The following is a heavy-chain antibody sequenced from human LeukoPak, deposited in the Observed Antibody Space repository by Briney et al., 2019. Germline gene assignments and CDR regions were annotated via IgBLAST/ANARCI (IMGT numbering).Heavy chain of an antibody. CDR3: ASDSYGAGLGFDI. V-gene: IGHV3-48*03. CDR2: ISSSGSTI. J-gene: IGHJ3*02. Sequence: GGCLRVSCAASGVTFSSDEMNWVRQAPGKGLEWGSYISSSGSTIYYADSVKGRFTISRDNAKNSLYLQMTSLRAEDTAVYYCASDSYGAGLGFDIWGQGTMVTVSS. CDR1: GVTFSSDE. D-gene: IGHD5-18*01.